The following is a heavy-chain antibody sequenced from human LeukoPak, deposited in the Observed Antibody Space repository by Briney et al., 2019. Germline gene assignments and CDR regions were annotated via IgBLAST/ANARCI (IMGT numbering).Heavy chain of an antibody. V-gene: IGHV4-39*01. CDR3: ARHPGGIGVGPAEIVNSFDP. J-gene: IGHJ5*02. CDR1: GGSISGSGYY. D-gene: IGHD2-2*01. Sequence: SETLSLTCTVSGGSISGSGYYWGWIRQPPGKELEWIGSIYYSGSTYYNPSLKSRVTISIDTSKNQFSLKLSSVTAADTAVFYCARHPGGIGVGPAEIVNSFDPWGQGTLVTVSS. CDR2: IYYSGST.